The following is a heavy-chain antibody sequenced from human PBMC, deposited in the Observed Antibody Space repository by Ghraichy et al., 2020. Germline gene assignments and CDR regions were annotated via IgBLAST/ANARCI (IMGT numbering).Heavy chain of an antibody. D-gene: IGHD2-2*01. V-gene: IGHV3-23*01. CDR3: AKVKVVPLGAFDI. CDR1: GFTFSIYA. CDR2: ISGSGGNT. Sequence: GESLNISCAASGFTFSIYAMSWVRQAPGKGLEWVSTISGSGGNTDYADSVKGRFTISRDNSNNTLYLQMNSLRAEDTAVYYCAKVKVVPLGAFDIWGQGTMVTVSS. J-gene: IGHJ3*02.